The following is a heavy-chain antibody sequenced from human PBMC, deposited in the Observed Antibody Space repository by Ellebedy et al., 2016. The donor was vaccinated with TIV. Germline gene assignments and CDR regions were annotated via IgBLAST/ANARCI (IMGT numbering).Heavy chain of an antibody. CDR2: ISSSGNTI. Sequence: PGGSLRLSCAASGFTFSSYSMNWVRQAPGKGLAWISYISSSGNTIYYADSVQGRFTVSRDDAKNSLYLQMNSLRDEDTAMYYCTRNFGSAGVHDYWGQGSRVSVSS. V-gene: IGHV3-48*02. CDR3: TRNFGSAGVHDY. D-gene: IGHD3-10*01. CDR1: GFTFSSYS. J-gene: IGHJ4*02.